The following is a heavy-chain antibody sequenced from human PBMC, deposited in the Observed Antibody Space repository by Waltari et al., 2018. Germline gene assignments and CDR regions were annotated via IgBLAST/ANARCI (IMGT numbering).Heavy chain of an antibody. V-gene: IGHV3-7*01. J-gene: IGHJ4*02. D-gene: IGHD3-3*01. CDR2: IKEDGSEK. CDR3: ATQSWSNFEY. Sequence: EFQLVESGGGLVQPGGSLRLSCAASEFTFAYYWVTWVRQAPGKGLEWVANIKEDGSEKYYVDSVKGRFTISRDNAKNSLYLQMSSLRVEDTAVYYCATQSWSNFEYWGQGTLVTVSS. CDR1: EFTFAYYW.